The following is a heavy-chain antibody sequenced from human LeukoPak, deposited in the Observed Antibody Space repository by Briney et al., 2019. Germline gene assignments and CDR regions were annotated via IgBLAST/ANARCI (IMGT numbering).Heavy chain of an antibody. Sequence: PSETLSLTCTVSGGSISSYYWSWIRQPAGKGLEWIGRIYTSGSTNYNPSLKSRVTMSVDTSKNQFSLKLSSVTAADTAVYYCAREWEDYGDYFSGFWFDPWGQGTLVTVSS. CDR3: AREWEDYGDYFSGFWFDP. J-gene: IGHJ5*02. CDR2: IYTSGST. D-gene: IGHD4-17*01. V-gene: IGHV4-4*07. CDR1: GGSISSYY.